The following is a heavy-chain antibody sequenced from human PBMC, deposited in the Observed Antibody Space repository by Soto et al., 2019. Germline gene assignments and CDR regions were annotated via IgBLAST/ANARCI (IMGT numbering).Heavy chain of an antibody. CDR2: TYYSGSN. Sequence: QVQLQESGPGLVKPSETLSLTCTVSGGSISSYYWSWIRQPPGKGLEWIGYTYYSGSNNYNLSLXGXAXPXXDTSNNQCSLTLSSVTAADTAVYYCASRYGASLDNWGQGTLVAVSS. D-gene: IGHD4-17*01. CDR1: GGSISSYY. J-gene: IGHJ4*02. V-gene: IGHV4-59*01. CDR3: ASRYGASLDN.